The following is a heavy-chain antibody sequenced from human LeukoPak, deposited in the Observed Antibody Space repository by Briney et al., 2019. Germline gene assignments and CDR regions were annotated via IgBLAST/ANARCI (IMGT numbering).Heavy chain of an antibody. CDR3: AKGRYCSSTSCYLCMDV. CDR1: GFTFSSYA. Sequence: GGSLRLSCAASGFTFSSYAMSWVRQAPGKGLEWVSAISGSGGSTYYADSVKGRFTISRDNSKNTLYLQMNRLRAEDTAAYSCAKGRYCSSTSCYLCMDVWGQGTTVTVSS. CDR2: ISGSGGST. J-gene: IGHJ6*02. V-gene: IGHV3-23*01. D-gene: IGHD2-2*01.